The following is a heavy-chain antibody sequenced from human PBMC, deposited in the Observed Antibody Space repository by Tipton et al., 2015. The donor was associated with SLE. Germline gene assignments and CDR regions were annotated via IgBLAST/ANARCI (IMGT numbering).Heavy chain of an antibody. D-gene: IGHD3-22*01. Sequence: SLRLSCAASGFTFSSYWMHWVRQAPGKGLVWVSRINSDGSSTSYADSVKGRFTISRDNAKNTLYLQMNSLRAEDTAVYYCARDFPLITMIGYYYYMDVWGKGTTVTVSS. CDR3: ARDFPLITMIGYYYYMDV. CDR1: GFTFSSYW. V-gene: IGHV3-74*01. J-gene: IGHJ6*03. CDR2: INSDGSST.